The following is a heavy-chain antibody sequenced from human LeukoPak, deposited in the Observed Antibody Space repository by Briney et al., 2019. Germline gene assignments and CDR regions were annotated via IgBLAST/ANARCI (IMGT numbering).Heavy chain of an antibody. CDR3: ARDYHMAV. D-gene: IGHD3-16*02. CDR2: IFYSGST. J-gene: IGHJ6*01. Sequence: PSETLSLTCTVSGGSISGYYWSWVRQPPGKGLEWIGYIFYSGSTNYNPSLKSRVTISGDTSKNQFSLKLTSVTAADTAVYYCARDYHMAVWGKGTSVTVSS. CDR1: GGSISGYY. V-gene: IGHV4-59*01.